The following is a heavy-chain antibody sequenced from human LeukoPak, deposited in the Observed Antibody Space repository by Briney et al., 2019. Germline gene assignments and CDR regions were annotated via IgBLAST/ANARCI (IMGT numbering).Heavy chain of an antibody. V-gene: IGHV5-51*01. Sequence: GIIYPDDSDTRYSPSFQGQVTISADKSIRTAYLQWSSLQASDTAIHYCARRDGGYDWYFDLWGRGTLVTVSS. CDR2: IYPDDSDT. J-gene: IGHJ2*01. CDR3: ARRDGGYDWYFDL. D-gene: IGHD5-12*01.